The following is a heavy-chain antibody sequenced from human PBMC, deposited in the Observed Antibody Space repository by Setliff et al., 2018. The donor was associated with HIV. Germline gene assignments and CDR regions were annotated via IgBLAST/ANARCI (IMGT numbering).Heavy chain of an antibody. CDR1: GGSIRSNSYY. J-gene: IGHJ4*02. D-gene: IGHD1-7*01. CDR2: INHSGNT. CDR3: LLDVPLILRTSPPL. Sequence: KPSETLSLTCSVSGGSIRSNSYYWGWIRQPPGKGLEWIGEINHSGNTTYNPSLKSRVTMSVDTTKNQFSLKLNTVTAADTATYYCLLDVPLILRTSPPLWGQGTLVTVSS. V-gene: IGHV4-61*05.